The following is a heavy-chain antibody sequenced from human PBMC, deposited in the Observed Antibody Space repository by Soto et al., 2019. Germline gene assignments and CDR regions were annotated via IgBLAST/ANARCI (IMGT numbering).Heavy chain of an antibody. CDR3: AKDIVVAGEYYYGMDV. CDR2: ISYDGSNK. Sequence: QVQLVESGGGVVQPGRPLRLSCAASGFTFSSYGMHWVRQAPGKGLAWVAVISYDGSNKYYADSVKGRFTISRDNSKNTLYLQMNSLRAEDTAVYYCAKDIVVAGEYYYGMDVWGQGTTVTVSS. J-gene: IGHJ6*02. CDR1: GFTFSSYG. D-gene: IGHD2-15*01. V-gene: IGHV3-30*18.